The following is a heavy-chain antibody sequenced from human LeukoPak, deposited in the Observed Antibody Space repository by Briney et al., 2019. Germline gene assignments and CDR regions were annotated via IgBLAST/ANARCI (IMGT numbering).Heavy chain of an antibody. J-gene: IGHJ5*02. V-gene: IGHV1-18*04. CDR3: ARDSRAAWLDP. Sequence: ASVTVSCKASGYTFTNYDITWVRQAPGQGLEWMGGMNTNNGNTNYAQRLQGRITMTTDTSTNTAYMELRSLKSDDTAVYYCARDSRAAWLDPWGQGTLVIVSS. D-gene: IGHD2-15*01. CDR1: GYTFTNYD. CDR2: MNTNNGNT.